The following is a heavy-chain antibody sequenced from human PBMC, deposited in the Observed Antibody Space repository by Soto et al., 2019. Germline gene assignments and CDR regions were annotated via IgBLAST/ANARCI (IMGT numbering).Heavy chain of an antibody. CDR1: DFTFTSAW. CDR3: TTEYYYDSSGYYYYFDY. Sequence: GGSLRLSCAASDFTFTSAWINRVRQAPGKGLEWVGRIKSKTDGGTTDYAAPVKGRFTISRDDSKNTLYLQMNSLKTEDTAVYYCTTEYYYDSSGYYYYFDYWGQGTLVTVPS. J-gene: IGHJ4*02. V-gene: IGHV3-15*07. CDR2: IKSKTDGGTT. D-gene: IGHD3-22*01.